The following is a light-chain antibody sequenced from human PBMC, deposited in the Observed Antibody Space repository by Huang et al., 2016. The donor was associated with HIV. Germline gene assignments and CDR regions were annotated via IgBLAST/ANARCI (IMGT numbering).Light chain of an antibody. Sequence: EIVMTQSPATLSVSPGERATLSCRASQSVSRNLAWYQQKPGQAPRLLLYGASTRATCATARFSGSGSGTEFTLTISSLQSEDFAVYYCQFSGTFGGGTKVEIK. CDR1: QSVSRN. V-gene: IGKV3-15*01. CDR2: GAS. J-gene: IGKJ4*01. CDR3: QFSGT.